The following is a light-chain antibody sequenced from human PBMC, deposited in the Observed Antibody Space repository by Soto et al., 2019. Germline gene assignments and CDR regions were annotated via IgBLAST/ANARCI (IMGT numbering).Light chain of an antibody. Sequence: DIQLTQSPSSLYASVGDRVTITFRASQSISSYLNWYQQKPGKAPKLLIYAASSLQSGVPSRFSGSGSGTDFTLTISSLQPEDFATYDGQPSYSIYWTFGQGTKVEIK. CDR2: AAS. CDR1: QSISSY. J-gene: IGKJ1*01. CDR3: QPSYSIYWT. V-gene: IGKV1-39*01.